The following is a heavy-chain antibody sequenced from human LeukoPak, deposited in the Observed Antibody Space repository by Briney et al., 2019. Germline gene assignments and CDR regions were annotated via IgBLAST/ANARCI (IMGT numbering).Heavy chain of an antibody. Sequence: GGSLRLSCAASGFTFSGSAMHWVRQASGKGLEWVGRIRSKANSYATAYAASVEGRFTISRDDSKNTAYLQMNSLKTEDTAVYYCTRPVYHDIPGSDVWGKGTTVTVSS. CDR2: IRSKANSYAT. J-gene: IGHJ6*04. D-gene: IGHD3-9*01. CDR3: TRPVYHDIPGSDV. V-gene: IGHV3-73*01. CDR1: GFTFSGSA.